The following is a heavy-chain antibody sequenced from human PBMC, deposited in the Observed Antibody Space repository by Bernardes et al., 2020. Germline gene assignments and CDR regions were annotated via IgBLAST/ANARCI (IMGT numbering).Heavy chain of an antibody. J-gene: IGHJ6*02. CDR1: GYTFTGYY. D-gene: IGHD3-16*01. V-gene: IGHV1-2*04. Sequence: ASVKVSCKASGYTFTGYYMHWVRQAPGQGLEWMGWINPNSGGTNYAQKFQGWVTMTRDTSISTAYMELSRLRSYDTAVYYCARDTLLGGAGMDVWGQGTTVTVSS. CDR3: ARDTLLGGAGMDV. CDR2: INPNSGGT.